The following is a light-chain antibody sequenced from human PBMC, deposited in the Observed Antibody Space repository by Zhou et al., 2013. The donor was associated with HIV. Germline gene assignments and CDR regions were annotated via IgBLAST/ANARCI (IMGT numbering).Light chain of an antibody. J-gene: IGKJ1*01. CDR3: QQHGSSPWT. Sequence: EIVLTQSPGTLSLSPGERATLSCRASQSVSSNYLAWYQQKPSQAPRLLIYGASSRATGIPDRLSGSGSGTDFTLTISRLEPEDFAMYYCQQHGSSPWTFGQGTKVEIK. V-gene: IGKV3-20*01. CDR2: GAS. CDR1: QSVSSNY.